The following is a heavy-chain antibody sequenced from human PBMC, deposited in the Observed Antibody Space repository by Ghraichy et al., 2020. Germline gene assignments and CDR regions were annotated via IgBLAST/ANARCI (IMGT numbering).Heavy chain of an antibody. CDR1: GFTFSTYS. D-gene: IGHD2-2*02. J-gene: IGHJ6*02. CDR2: IGGSSTHI. Sequence: GGSLRLSCAVSGFTFSTYSMNWVRQAPGKGLEWVSSIGGSSTHIYYADSVKGRFIISRDNAKNSLYLQMDSLRAEDTAVYYCARGGSDIDVVPVAIISMDVWGQGTTVTVSS. V-gene: IGHV3-21*06. CDR3: ARGGSDIDVVPVAIISMDV.